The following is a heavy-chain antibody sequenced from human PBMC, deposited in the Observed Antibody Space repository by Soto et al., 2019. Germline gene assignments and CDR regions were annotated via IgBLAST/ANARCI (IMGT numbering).Heavy chain of an antibody. CDR2: IYWDDDK. J-gene: IGHJ4*02. D-gene: IGHD6-19*01. Sequence: QITLKESGPTLVKPTQTRTLTCTFSGFSLSSTRMAVGWIRQPPGKALEWLALIYWDDDKRYSPFLKSRLTINKDTSKNQVVLTMSNMDPVDTARYYCAHIVVAGLGYYFDYWGQGTLVTVSS. CDR3: AHIVVAGLGYYFDY. V-gene: IGHV2-5*02. CDR1: GFSLSSTRMA.